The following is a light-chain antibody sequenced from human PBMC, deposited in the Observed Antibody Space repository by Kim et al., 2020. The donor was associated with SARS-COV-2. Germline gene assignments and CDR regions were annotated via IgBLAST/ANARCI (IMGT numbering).Light chain of an antibody. J-gene: IGLJ3*02. CDR2: DNN. V-gene: IGLV6-57*01. CDR1: SGSIARNH. Sequence: GKTLTISSTRSSGSIARNHVQWYQQRQGSSPTTVIYDNNQTPSGVPHRISGSIDSSSNSASLTISALKTEDEADYYRQSYDISTQVFGGGTKLTVL. CDR3: QSYDISTQV.